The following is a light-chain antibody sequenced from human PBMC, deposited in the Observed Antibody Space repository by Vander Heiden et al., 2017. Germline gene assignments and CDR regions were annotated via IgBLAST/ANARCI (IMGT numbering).Light chain of an antibody. Sequence: QSALTQPASASGSPGQSITISCTGTSSDVGGYNDVAWYQQHPGKAPKLMIYEVSNRPSGVSNRFSGSKSGNTASLTISGLQAEDEADYYCSSYTSSSTLWVFGGGTKLTVL. V-gene: IGLV2-14*01. CDR1: SSDVGGYND. CDR2: EVS. J-gene: IGLJ3*02. CDR3: SSYTSSSTLWV.